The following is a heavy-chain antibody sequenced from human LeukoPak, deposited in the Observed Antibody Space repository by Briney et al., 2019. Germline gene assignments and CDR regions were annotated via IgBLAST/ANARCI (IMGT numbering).Heavy chain of an antibody. J-gene: IGHJ4*02. D-gene: IGHD6-6*01. V-gene: IGHV3-74*01. CDR1: GFTFSNYW. CDR3: AKDRHIAARAARFYFDY. CDR2: INSDDSRT. Sequence: GGSLRLSCATSGFTFSNYWMHWVRQVPGKGLVWVSRINSDDSRTTYADSVKGRFTISRDNSKNTLYLQMNSLRAEDTAVYYCAKDRHIAARAARFYFDYWGQGTLVTVSS.